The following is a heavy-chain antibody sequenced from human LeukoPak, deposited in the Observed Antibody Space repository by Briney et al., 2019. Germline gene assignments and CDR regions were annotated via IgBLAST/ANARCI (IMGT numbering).Heavy chain of an antibody. CDR2: IYHNGDT. V-gene: IGHV4-59*01. CDR3: ARKIRGVDAFDI. D-gene: IGHD3-10*01. J-gene: IGHJ3*02. CDR1: GGSMTRYY. Sequence: SETLSLTCTVSGGSMTRYYWTWIRQPPGKGLEWIGFIYHNGDTNYNPSLKSRVTISVDTSKNQFPLELSSVTAADTAVYYCARKIRGVDAFDIWGQGTMVTVSP.